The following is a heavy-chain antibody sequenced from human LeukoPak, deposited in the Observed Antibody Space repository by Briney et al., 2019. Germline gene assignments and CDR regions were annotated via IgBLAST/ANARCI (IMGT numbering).Heavy chain of an antibody. CDR1: GGSFSGYY. CDR2: INHSGST. V-gene: IGHV4-34*01. D-gene: IGHD1-1*01. J-gene: IGHJ3*02. CDR3: ARTVCTAGTTCCFDT. Sequence: AEPLSLTCALYGGSFSGYYWSWIRQPPGKGLEWIGEINHSGSTNYNPSLESRVTISVDTSKNQFSLRLSSVTGADTAVYYCARTVCTAGTTCCFDTWGQGTMVTVSS.